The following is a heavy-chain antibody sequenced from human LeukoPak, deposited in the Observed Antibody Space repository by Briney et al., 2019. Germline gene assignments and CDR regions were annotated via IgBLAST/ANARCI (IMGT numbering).Heavy chain of an antibody. CDR1: GYTFTSYY. V-gene: IGHV1-46*01. D-gene: IGHD6-19*01. CDR3: AREPSLDIAVAGTGYYYGMDV. J-gene: IGHJ6*02. Sequence: GASVKVSCKASGYTFTSYYMHWVRQAPGQGLEWMGIINPSGGSTSYAQKFQGRVTMTRDTSTSTVYMELSSLRSEDTAVYYCAREPSLDIAVAGTGYYYGMDVWGQGTLVTVSS. CDR2: INPSGGST.